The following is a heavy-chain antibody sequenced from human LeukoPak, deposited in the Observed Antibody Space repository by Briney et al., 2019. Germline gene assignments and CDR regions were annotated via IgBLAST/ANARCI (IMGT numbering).Heavy chain of an antibody. CDR1: GFSISDYY. CDR2: ISSSGGAI. CDR3: AREREGGLLEWLLEY. V-gene: IGHV3-11*01. J-gene: IGHJ4*02. Sequence: GGSLRLSCAASGFSISDYYMSWIRQVPGKGLAWVSYISSSGGAIYYADSVKGRFSISRGNAKNSLYLQMNSLRAEDTAVYYCAREREGGLLEWLLEYWGQGTLVTVSS. D-gene: IGHD3-3*01.